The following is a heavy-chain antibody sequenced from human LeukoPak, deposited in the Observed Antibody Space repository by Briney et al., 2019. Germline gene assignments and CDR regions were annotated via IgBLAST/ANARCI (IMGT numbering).Heavy chain of an antibody. D-gene: IGHD6-13*01. J-gene: IGHJ6*02. CDR3: ARDLGGSSWTNYYYYGMDV. V-gene: IGHV4-59*01. CDR1: GGSISSYY. CDR2: IYYSGST. Sequence: PSETLSLTCTVSGGSISSYYWSWIRKPPRKGLEWIGYIYYSGSTNYNPSLKSRVTISVDTSKNQFSLKLSSVTAADTAVYYCARDLGGSSWTNYYYYGMDVWGQGTTVTVSS.